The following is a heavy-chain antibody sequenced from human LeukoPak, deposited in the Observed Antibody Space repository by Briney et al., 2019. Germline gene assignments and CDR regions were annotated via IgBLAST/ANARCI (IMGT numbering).Heavy chain of an antibody. D-gene: IGHD3-16*02. CDR3: ARDQYDSVWGSYRPYFDY. CDR1: SYTFTSYG. Sequence: GASVKVSCKASSYTFTSYGISWVRQAPGQGLEWMGSISIYNGNTKYAQNFQGRVTMTTDTSTSTAYMELRSLRSDDTAVYYCARDQYDSVWGSYRPYFDYWGQGTLVTVSS. V-gene: IGHV1-18*01. J-gene: IGHJ4*02. CDR2: ISIYNGNT.